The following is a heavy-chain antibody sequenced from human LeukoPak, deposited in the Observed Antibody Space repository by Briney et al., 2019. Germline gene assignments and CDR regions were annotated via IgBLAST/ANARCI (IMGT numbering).Heavy chain of an antibody. CDR2: MSYSGST. CDR3: ARDLSLYSNGGPFDF. D-gene: IGHD5-18*01. J-gene: IGHJ4*02. V-gene: IGHV4-39*07. CDR1: GGSISSSIYY. Sequence: SETLSLTCTVSGGSISSSIYYWGWIRQPPGKGLEWIGSMSYSGSTYYNPSLKSRVTISVDTSKNQFSLNLSSVTAADTAVYYCARDLSLYSNGGPFDFWGQGALVTVSS.